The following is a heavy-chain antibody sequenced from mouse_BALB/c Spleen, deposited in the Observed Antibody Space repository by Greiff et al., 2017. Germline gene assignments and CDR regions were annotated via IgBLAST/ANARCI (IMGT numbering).Heavy chain of an antibody. V-gene: IGHV5-12-1*01. CDR2: FSSGGGST. D-gene: IGHD1-1*01. Sequence: KLVESGGGLVKPGGSLKLSCAASGFAFSSYDMSWVRQTPEKRLEWVAYFSSGGGSTYYPDTVKGRFTISRDNAKNTLYLQMSSLKSEDTAMYYCARQGYYYGSWYCDVWGAGTTVTVSS. J-gene: IGHJ1*01. CDR3: ARQGYYYGSWYCDV. CDR1: GFAFSSYD.